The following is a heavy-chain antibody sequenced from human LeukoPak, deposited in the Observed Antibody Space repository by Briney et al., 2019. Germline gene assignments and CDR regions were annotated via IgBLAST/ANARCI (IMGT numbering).Heavy chain of an antibody. Sequence: KPGGSLKISCKGSGYSFTSYWIGWVRQMPGKGLEWMGIIYPDDSDTRYSPSFEGQVIISVDKSISTAYLQWSSLKASDTATYYCARHGHCTNGVCYSNYYYYMDVWGKGTTVTVSS. J-gene: IGHJ6*03. CDR3: ARHGHCTNGVCYSNYYYYMDV. D-gene: IGHD2-8*01. CDR2: IYPDDSDT. V-gene: IGHV5-51*01. CDR1: GYSFTSYW.